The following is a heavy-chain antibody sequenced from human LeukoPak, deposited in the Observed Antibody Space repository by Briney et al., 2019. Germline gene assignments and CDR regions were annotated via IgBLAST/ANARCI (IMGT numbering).Heavy chain of an antibody. V-gene: IGHV3-23*01. D-gene: IGHD3-10*01. CDR2: ISGSGGAT. Sequence: GGSLRLSCAASGFTFNTYGMSWVRQAPGKGLEWVSGISGSGGATYYADSVKGRFTISRDDPHNTLYLQMNSLRAEDTAVYYCAKGYVLLWFGESADYWGQGTLVTVSS. CDR1: GFTFNTYG. CDR3: AKGYVLLWFGESADY. J-gene: IGHJ4*02.